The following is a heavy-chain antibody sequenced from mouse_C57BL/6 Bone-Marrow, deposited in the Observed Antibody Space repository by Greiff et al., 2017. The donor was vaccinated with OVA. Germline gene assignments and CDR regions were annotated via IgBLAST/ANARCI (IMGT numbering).Heavy chain of an antibody. CDR3: AIFYYGNPYYYAMDY. CDR1: GYTFTSYG. V-gene: IGHV1-81*01. CDR2: IYPRSGNT. Sequence: QVQLQQSGAELARPGASVKLSCKASGYTFTSYGISWVKQRTGQGLEWIGEIYPRSGNTYYNEKFKGKATLTADKSSSTAYMELRSLTSEDSAVYFCAIFYYGNPYYYAMDYWGQGTSVTVSS. J-gene: IGHJ4*01. D-gene: IGHD2-1*01.